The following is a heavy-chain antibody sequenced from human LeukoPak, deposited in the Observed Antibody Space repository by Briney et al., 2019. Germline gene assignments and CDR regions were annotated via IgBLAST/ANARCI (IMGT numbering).Heavy chain of an antibody. D-gene: IGHD3-3*01. CDR2: IYYSGST. CDR1: GGSISSSSYY. V-gene: IGHV4-39*01. J-gene: IGHJ5*02. CDR3: ARSRSAEYYDFDWFDP. Sequence: SETLPLTRTVSGGSISSSSYYWGWIRQPPGKGLEWIGSIYYSGSTYYNPSLKSRVTISVDTSKNQFSLKLSSVTAADTAVYYCARSRSAEYYDFDWFDPWGQGTLVTVSS.